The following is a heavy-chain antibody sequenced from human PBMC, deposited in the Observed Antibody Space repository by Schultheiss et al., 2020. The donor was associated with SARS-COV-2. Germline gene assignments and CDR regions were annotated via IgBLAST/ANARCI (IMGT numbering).Heavy chain of an antibody. CDR2: INPSGGST. V-gene: IGHV1-46*01. J-gene: IGHJ5*02. CDR3: SYGSGRNWFDP. D-gene: IGHD3-10*01. Sequence: ASVKVSCKASGYTFTGYYMHWVRQAPGQGLEWMGIINPSGGSTSYAQKFQGRVTITADESTSTAYMELSSLRSEDTAVYYCSYGSGRNWFDPWGQGTLVTVSS. CDR1: GYTFTGYY.